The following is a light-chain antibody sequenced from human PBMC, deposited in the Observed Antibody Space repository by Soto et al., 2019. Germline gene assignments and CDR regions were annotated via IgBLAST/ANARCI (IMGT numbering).Light chain of an antibody. CDR1: QSISTH. V-gene: IGKV1-39*01. J-gene: IGKJ5*01. CDR3: QQLNSYPIT. Sequence: DIQMTQSPSSLSASVGDRVSITCRASQSISTHLSWYQQKPGKAPKLLIYAASSLQSWVPSRFTGSGSGTDFTLTISSLQSEDFATYYCQQLNSYPITFGQGTRLEIK. CDR2: AAS.